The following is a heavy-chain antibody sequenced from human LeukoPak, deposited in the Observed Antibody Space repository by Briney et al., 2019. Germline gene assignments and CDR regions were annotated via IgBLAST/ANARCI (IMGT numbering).Heavy chain of an antibody. CDR3: ARARGGDILTGYIYYYYGMDV. CDR1: GGSISSGGYY. V-gene: IGHV4-31*03. J-gene: IGHJ6*02. D-gene: IGHD3-9*01. Sequence: SETLSLTCTVSGGSISSGGYYWSWIRQHPGKGLEWIGYIYYSGSTYYNPSLKSRVTISVDTSKNQFSLKLSSVTAADTAVYYCARARGGDILTGYIYYYYGMDVWGQGTTVTVSS. CDR2: IYYSGST.